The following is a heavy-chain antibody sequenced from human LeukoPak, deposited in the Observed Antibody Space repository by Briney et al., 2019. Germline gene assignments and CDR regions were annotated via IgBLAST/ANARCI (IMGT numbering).Heavy chain of an antibody. D-gene: IGHD2-15*01. V-gene: IGHV3-23*01. J-gene: IGHJ4*02. CDR1: GFTFSSYA. CDR3: AKTPGDCTGGTCYSFDY. Sequence: PGGSLRLSCAASGFTFSSYAMRWVRQAPGKGLEWFSAISPSSGTFYADSVKGRFTVSRDNSKNTLYLQMNSLRAEDTAVYYCAKTPGDCTGGTCYSFDYWGQGSLVTVSS. CDR2: ISPSSGT.